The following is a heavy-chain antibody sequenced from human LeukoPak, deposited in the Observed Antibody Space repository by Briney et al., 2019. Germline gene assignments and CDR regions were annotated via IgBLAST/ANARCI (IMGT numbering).Heavy chain of an antibody. CDR3: ARVLTYYFDY. CDR2: INSDGSSP. V-gene: IGHV3-74*01. CDR1: GFTFNNYW. Sequence: GGSLRLSCAASGFTFNNYWMVWVRQAPGKGLVWVSRINSDGSSPRYADSVKGRFTISRDNAKNTLYLQMNSLRAEDTAVYYCARVLTYYFDYWGQGTLVTVSS. J-gene: IGHJ4*02.